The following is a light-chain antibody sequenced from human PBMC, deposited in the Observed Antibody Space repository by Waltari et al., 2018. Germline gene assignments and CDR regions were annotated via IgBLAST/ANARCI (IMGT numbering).Light chain of an antibody. J-gene: IGKJ1*01. CDR2: GAS. Sequence: EIVLTQSPGTLSLSPGERATLSCRARQTVSSYYLAWYQQKPGLAPTLLIYGASTRAPGTPYRFSGSGSGTDFTLTISRLEPEDFAVYYCQQFGNTLWTFGQGSRIEIK. V-gene: IGKV3-20*01. CDR3: QQFGNTLWT. CDR1: QTVSSYY.